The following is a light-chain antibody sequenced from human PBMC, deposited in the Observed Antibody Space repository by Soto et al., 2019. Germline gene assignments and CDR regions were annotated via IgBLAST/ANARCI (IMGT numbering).Light chain of an antibody. CDR3: CSYAGSSTLYV. CDR1: RSDVGGYNY. V-gene: IGLV2-11*01. Sequence: QSALTQPRSVSGSPGQSVTISCTGTRSDVGGYNYVSWYQQHPGKAPTLLISDVSKRPSGVPDRFSGSKSGNTASLTISGLQADDEADYYCCSYAGSSTLYVFGTGTKLTVL. J-gene: IGLJ1*01. CDR2: DVS.